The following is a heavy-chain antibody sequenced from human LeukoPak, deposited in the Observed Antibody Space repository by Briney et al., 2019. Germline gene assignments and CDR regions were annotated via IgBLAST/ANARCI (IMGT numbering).Heavy chain of an antibody. D-gene: IGHD4-11*01. CDR1: GFTFSSYA. Sequence: GSLRLSCTVSGFTFSSYAMSWVRQAPGKGLEWVSAISSTGRNTNHADSVKGRFTISRDNSKNTLYLQMNSLRAEDTAVYYCARRPDYTLYYFDYWGQGTLVTVSS. CDR2: ISSTGRNT. J-gene: IGHJ4*02. V-gene: IGHV3-23*01. CDR3: ARRPDYTLYYFDY.